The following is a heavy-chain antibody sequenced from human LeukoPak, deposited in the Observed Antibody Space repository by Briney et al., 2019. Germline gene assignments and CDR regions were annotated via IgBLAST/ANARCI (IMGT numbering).Heavy chain of an antibody. CDR1: GFTFSSYW. V-gene: IGHV3-7*01. CDR3: ARDGYSYGYYFDY. CDR2: IKQDGSEK. Sequence: GGSLGLSCAASGFTFSSYWMSWVRQAPGKGLEWVANIKQDGSEKYYVDSVKGRFTISRDNAKNSLYLQMNSLRAEDTAVYYCARDGYSYGYYFDYWGQGTLVTVSS. J-gene: IGHJ4*02. D-gene: IGHD5-18*01.